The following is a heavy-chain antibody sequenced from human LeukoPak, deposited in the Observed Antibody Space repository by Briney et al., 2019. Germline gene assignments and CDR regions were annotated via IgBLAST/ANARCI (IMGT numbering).Heavy chain of an antibody. CDR2: ISYDGSNK. D-gene: IGHD5-18*01. V-gene: IGHV3-30*03. CDR3: ARGRWIQLWSDDAFDI. CDR1: GFTISINY. J-gene: IGHJ3*02. Sequence: GGSLRLSCAASGFTISINYMNWVRQAPGKGLEGVAVISYDGSNKYYADSVKGRFTISRDNAKNSLYLQMNSLRAEDTAVYYCARGRWIQLWSDDAFDIWGQGTMVTVSS.